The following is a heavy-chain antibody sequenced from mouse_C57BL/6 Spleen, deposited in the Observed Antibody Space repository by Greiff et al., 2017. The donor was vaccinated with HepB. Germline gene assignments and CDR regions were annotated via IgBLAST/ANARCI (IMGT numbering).Heavy chain of an antibody. CDR1: GYTFTSYG. Sequence: VQRVESGAELARPGASVKLSCKASGYTFTSYGISWVKQRTGQGLEWIGEIYPRSGNTYYNEKFKGKATLTADKSSSTAYMELRSLTSEDSAVYFCARWDDYDDYYAMDYWGQGTSVTVSS. J-gene: IGHJ4*01. CDR2: IYPRSGNT. CDR3: ARWDDYDDYYAMDY. D-gene: IGHD2-4*01. V-gene: IGHV1-81*01.